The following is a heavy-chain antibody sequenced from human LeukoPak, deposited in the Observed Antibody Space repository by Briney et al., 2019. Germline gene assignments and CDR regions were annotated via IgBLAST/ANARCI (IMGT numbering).Heavy chain of an antibody. Sequence: SVKVSCKASGITFNYCTISWVRQAPGQGLEWMGRIIPIFGTADYAQKFQGRVTMTTDESTNTAYMELSSLRSEDTAVYYCATIQYSGYDPNYFDYWGQGTLVTVSS. D-gene: IGHD5-12*01. CDR2: IIPIFGTA. CDR1: GITFNYCT. V-gene: IGHV1-69*05. CDR3: ATIQYSGYDPNYFDY. J-gene: IGHJ4*02.